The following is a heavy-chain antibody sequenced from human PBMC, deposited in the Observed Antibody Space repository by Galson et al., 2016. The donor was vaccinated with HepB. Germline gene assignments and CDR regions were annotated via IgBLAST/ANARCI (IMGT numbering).Heavy chain of an antibody. CDR2: VWPAGGAN. V-gene: IGHV3-33*01. J-gene: IGHJ4*02. Sequence: SLRLSCAASGFTFSNYALHWVRQAPGKGLEWVAVVWPAGGANYNTDSVKGRFAISRDNSENLIYLQMKSLRAEDTAIYYCARDGWPGSTRVTPVWGQGTLVTVSS. CDR3: ARDGWPGSTRVTPV. D-gene: IGHD5-18*01. CDR1: GFTFSNYA.